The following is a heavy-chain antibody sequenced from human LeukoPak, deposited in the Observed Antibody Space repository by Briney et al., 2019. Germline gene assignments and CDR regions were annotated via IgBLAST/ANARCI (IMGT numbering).Heavy chain of an antibody. CDR2: IFYSGST. CDR1: GGSISTYY. CDR3: ARHRIQLWLRYFDY. J-gene: IGHJ4*02. D-gene: IGHD5-18*01. Sequence: SETLSLTCTVSGGSISTYYWSWIRQPPGKGLEWIGYIFYSGSTNYNPSLKSRVTISVDTSKNQFSLKLSSVTAADTAVYYCARHRIQLWLRYFDYWSQGTLVTVSS. V-gene: IGHV4-59*08.